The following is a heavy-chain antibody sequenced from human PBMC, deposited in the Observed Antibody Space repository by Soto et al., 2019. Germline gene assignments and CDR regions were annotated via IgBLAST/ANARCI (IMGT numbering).Heavy chain of an antibody. D-gene: IGHD2-2*02. CDR3: ARDRADIVVVPAAIGWFDP. J-gene: IGHJ5*02. V-gene: IGHV3-21*01. Sequence: GGSLRLSCAASGFTFSSYSMNWVRQAPGKGLEWVSSISSSSSYIYYADSVKGRFTISRDNAKNSLYLQMNSLRAEDTAVYYCARDRADIVVVPAAIGWFDPWGQGTLVTVSS. CDR2: ISSSSSYI. CDR1: GFTFSSYS.